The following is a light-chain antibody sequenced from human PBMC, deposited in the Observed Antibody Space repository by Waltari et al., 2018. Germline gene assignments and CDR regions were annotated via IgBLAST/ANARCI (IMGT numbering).Light chain of an antibody. J-gene: IGKJ2*01. Sequence: DIQMTQSPSSLSASIGDRVTITCRASENSGSYLNWYQQRTGEAPKPLIYSTSTLQTEVPSRFSGSGSRTDFTLTISSLQPEDFATYYCQHTFETPYSFGQGTKLESK. CDR2: STS. CDR1: ENSGSY. CDR3: QHTFETPYS. V-gene: IGKV1-39*01.